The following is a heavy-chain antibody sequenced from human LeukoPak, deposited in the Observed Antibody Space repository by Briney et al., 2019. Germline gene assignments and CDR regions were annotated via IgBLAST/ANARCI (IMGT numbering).Heavy chain of an antibody. D-gene: IGHD6-13*01. V-gene: IGHV1-2*02. Sequence: GASVKVSCKASGYTFTGYYMHWVRQAPGQGLEWMGWINPNSGGTNYAQKFQGRVTMTRDTSISTAYMELSRLRSDDTAVYYCATTAAAGTRLAWFDPWGQGTLVTVSS. CDR1: GYTFTGYY. J-gene: IGHJ5*02. CDR3: ATTAAAGTRLAWFDP. CDR2: INPNSGGT.